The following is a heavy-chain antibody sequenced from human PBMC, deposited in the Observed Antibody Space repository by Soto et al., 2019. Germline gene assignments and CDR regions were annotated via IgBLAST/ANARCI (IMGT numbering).Heavy chain of an antibody. CDR2: IIPIFGTA. D-gene: IGHD3-10*01. CDR3: ARGAEGFGELFEYYYYYGMDV. J-gene: IGHJ6*02. CDR1: GGTFSSYA. Sequence: ASVKVSCKASGGTFSSYAISWVRQAPGQGLEWMGGIIPIFGTANYAQKFQGRVTITADESTSTGYMERSSLRSEDTAVYYCARGAEGFGELFEYYYYYGMDVWGQGTTVTVSS. V-gene: IGHV1-69*13.